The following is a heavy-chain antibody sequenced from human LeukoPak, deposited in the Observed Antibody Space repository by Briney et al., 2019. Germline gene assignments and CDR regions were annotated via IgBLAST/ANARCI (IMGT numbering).Heavy chain of an antibody. Sequence: SETLSLTCTVSGGSISSYYWSWIRQPPGKGLEWIGYIYYSGSTNYNPSLKSRVTISVDTSKNQFSLKLSSVTAADTAVYYCARDDLYGYNYWGQGTLVTVSS. J-gene: IGHJ4*02. CDR3: ARDDLYGYNY. CDR1: GGSISSYY. CDR2: IYYSGST. D-gene: IGHD5-18*01. V-gene: IGHV4-59*01.